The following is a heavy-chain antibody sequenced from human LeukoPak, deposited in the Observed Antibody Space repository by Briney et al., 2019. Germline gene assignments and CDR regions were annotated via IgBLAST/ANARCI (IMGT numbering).Heavy chain of an antibody. V-gene: IGHV4-59*01. CDR3: ARVGXCSSTSCYTGYYYMDV. D-gene: IGHD2-2*02. Sequence: PSETLSLTCTVSGGSISSYYWSWIRQPPGKGLEWIGYIYYSGSTNYNPSLKSRVTISVDTSKNQLSLKRSSVTAADTAVYYCARVGXCSSTSCYTGYYYMDVWGKGTTVTVSS. J-gene: IGHJ6*03. CDR1: GGSISSYY. CDR2: IYYSGST.